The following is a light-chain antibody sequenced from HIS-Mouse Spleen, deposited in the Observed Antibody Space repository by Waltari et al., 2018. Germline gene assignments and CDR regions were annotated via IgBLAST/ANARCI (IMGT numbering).Light chain of an antibody. V-gene: IGLV1-47*01. CDR3: AAWDDSLSGPWV. CDR1: SSNIGSNY. J-gene: IGLJ3*02. Sequence: QSVLTQPPSASGTPGQRVTISCSGSSSNIGSNYVYWYQQPPGTAPKLLIYRNNQRPSGVPDRFSGSKSGTSASRAISGLRSEDEADYYCAAWDDSLSGPWVFGGGTKLTVL. CDR2: RNN.